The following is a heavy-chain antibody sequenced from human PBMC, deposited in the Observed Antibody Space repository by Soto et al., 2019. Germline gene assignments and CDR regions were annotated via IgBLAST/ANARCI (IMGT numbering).Heavy chain of an antibody. Sequence: WPSLRLWCAAAGVTCGSYARHWVRQAPGKVLEWVAVISYDGSNKYCADSVKGRFTISRDNSKNTLYLQMNSLRAEDTAVYYCARGPAMASYDFDIWGQGTMDTV. CDR3: ARGPAMASYDFDI. V-gene: IGHV3-30-3*01. D-gene: IGHD5-18*01. CDR1: GVTCGSYA. J-gene: IGHJ3*02. CDR2: ISYDGSNK.